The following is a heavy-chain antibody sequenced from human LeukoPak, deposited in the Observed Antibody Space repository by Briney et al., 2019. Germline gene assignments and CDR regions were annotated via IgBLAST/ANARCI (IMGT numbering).Heavy chain of an antibody. J-gene: IGHJ4*02. V-gene: IGHV3-7*03. Sequence: GGSLRLSCAASGFTFSSYWMSWVRQAPGKGLEWVANIKQDGSEKYYVDSVKGRFTISRDNAKNSLYLQMSSLRGDDTALYYCVRGRGTYSSGYYFDSWGQGTLVTVSS. CDR2: IKQDGSEK. CDR3: VRGRGTYSSGYYFDS. CDR1: GFTFSSYW. D-gene: IGHD1-14*01.